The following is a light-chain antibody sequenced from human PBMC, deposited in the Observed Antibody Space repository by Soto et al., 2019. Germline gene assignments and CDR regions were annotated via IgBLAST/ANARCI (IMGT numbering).Light chain of an antibody. J-gene: IGKJ1*01. CDR3: QHYKSYSEA. Sequence: DIQMTQSPSTLSGSVGDRVTITCRASQTISSWLAWYQQKPEKAPKLLIYKASTLKSGVPSRFSCSGSGTEFTLTISSLQPDDFATYYCQHYKSYSEAFGQGTKVELK. CDR1: QTISSW. CDR2: KAS. V-gene: IGKV1-5*03.